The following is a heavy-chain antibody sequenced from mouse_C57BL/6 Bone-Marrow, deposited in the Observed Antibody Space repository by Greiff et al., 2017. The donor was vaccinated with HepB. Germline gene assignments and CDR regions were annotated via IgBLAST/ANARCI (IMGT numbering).Heavy chain of an antibody. D-gene: IGHD1-1*01. V-gene: IGHV1-50*01. CDR1: GYTFTSYW. CDR3: ARGYYYGRAY. CDR2: IDPSDSYT. Sequence: QVQLQQPGAELVKPGASVKLSCKASGYTFTSYWMQWVKQRPGQGLEWIGEIDPSDSYTNYNQKFKGKATLTVDTSSSTAYMQRSSLTSEDSAVYYCARGYYYGRAYWGQGTLVTVSA. J-gene: IGHJ3*01.